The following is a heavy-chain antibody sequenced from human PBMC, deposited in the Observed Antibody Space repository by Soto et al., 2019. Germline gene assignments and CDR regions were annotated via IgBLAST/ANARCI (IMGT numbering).Heavy chain of an antibody. V-gene: IGHV3-48*03. CDR1: GFSFSSFA. CDR2: ISDDGASI. CDR3: ARENSVQEWFHQYDH. D-gene: IGHD5-18*01. J-gene: IGHJ1*01. Sequence: LRLSCEASGFSFSSFAMNWVRQAPGRGLEWVSYISDDGASIYYADSLKGRFTISRDNAKNSLSLQMNNLRAEDTAVYYCARENSVQEWFHQYDHWGLCTLVTASS.